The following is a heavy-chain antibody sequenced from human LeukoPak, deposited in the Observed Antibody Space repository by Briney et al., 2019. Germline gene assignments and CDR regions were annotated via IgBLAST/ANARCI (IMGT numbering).Heavy chain of an antibody. CDR2: INPRGGST. CDR1: GYTFTGYY. V-gene: IGHV1-46*01. J-gene: IGHJ4*02. CDR3: AREGGVRYFDWLPTNFDY. Sequence: GASVKVSCKASGYTFTGYYMHWVRQAPGQGLEWMGIINPRGGSTSYAQKFQGRVTMTRDTSTSTVYMELSSLRSEDTAVYYCAREGGVRYFDWLPTNFDYWGQGTLVTVSS. D-gene: IGHD3-9*01.